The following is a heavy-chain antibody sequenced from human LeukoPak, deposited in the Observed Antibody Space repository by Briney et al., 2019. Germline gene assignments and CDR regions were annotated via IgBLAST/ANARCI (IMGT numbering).Heavy chain of an antibody. Sequence: ASVKVSCKASGYTFTSYAMNWMRQAPSQGLDGMGWINTYTGNPTYAQGFTGRYIFSFDNPVSTAYLQISNLKAEQTAVYDCSRDVRPWEHINCFDPWGQGTLFTVSS. D-gene: IGHD1-26*01. V-gene: IGHV7-4-1*02. J-gene: IGHJ5*02. CDR1: GYTFTSYA. CDR3: SRDVRPWEHINCFDP. CDR2: INTYTGNP.